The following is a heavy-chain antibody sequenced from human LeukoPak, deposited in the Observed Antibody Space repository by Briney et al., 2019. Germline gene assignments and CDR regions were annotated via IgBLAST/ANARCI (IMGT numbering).Heavy chain of an antibody. V-gene: IGHV3-30*04. Sequence: GKSLRLSCVASGFSFSDSVIHWVRQAPGRGLEWVAVISHDVKTTYYADSAKGRFTISRDNSRNTVFLQMNRLRPEDTAVYYCVKEAYYGWGSSPTFYFDYWGQGTRVTVSS. D-gene: IGHD3-10*01. J-gene: IGHJ4*02. CDR2: ISHDVKTT. CDR3: VKEAYYGWGSSPTFYFDY. CDR1: GFSFSDSV.